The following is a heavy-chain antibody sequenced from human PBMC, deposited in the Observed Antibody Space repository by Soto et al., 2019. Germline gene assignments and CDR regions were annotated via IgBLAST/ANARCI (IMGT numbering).Heavy chain of an antibody. Sequence: EVQLVESGGGLVQPGGSLRLSCAASGFTVSSNYMSWVRQAPGKGLEWVSVIYSGGSTYYADSVKGRFTISRDNSKNTLYLQMNSLRAEDTAVYYCARGGFDYGDRELRYWGQGTLVTVSS. CDR2: IYSGGST. J-gene: IGHJ4*02. CDR1: GFTVSSNY. CDR3: ARGGFDYGDRELRY. D-gene: IGHD4-17*01. V-gene: IGHV3-66*01.